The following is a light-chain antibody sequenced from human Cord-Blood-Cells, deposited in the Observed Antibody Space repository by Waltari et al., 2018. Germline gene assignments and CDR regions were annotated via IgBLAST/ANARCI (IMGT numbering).Light chain of an antibody. CDR3: QSADSSGTYWV. V-gene: IGLV3-25*03. CDR1: ALPKQY. CDR2: KDS. Sequence: SYELPQPPPVSVSPGPTARITCSGDALPKQYAYWYQQKPGQAPVLMIYKDSERPSGIPERFSGSSSGTTVTLTISGVQAEDEADYYCQSADSSGTYWVFGGGTKLTVL. J-gene: IGLJ3*02.